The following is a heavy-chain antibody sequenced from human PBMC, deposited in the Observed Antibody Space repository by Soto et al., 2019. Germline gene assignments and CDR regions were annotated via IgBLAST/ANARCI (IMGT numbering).Heavy chain of an antibody. CDR3: ARPQVPAAAFAS. J-gene: IGHJ4*02. CDR1: GFTFTSSA. D-gene: IGHD2-2*01. Sequence: GASVKVSCKASGFTFTSSAVQWVRQARGQRLEWIGWIVVGSGNTNYAQKFQERVTITRDMSTSTAYMELSSLRSEDTAVYYCARPQVPAAAFASWGQGTLVTVSS. CDR2: IVVGSGNT. V-gene: IGHV1-58*01.